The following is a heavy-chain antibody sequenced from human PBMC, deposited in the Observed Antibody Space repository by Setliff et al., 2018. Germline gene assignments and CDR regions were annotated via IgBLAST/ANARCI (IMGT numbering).Heavy chain of an antibody. D-gene: IGHD4-17*01. Sequence: PRASVKVSCKVSGYSLKDSSMHWVRQVPGKGLEWMGGFAPEVGEIIYAQEFQGRVTMTADTSTDTAYMQVSGLRSEDTAVHFCARYGAKLAIEEWGQGTLVTVSS. CDR2: FAPEVGEI. V-gene: IGHV1-24*01. CDR1: GYSLKDSS. CDR3: ARYGAKLAIEE. J-gene: IGHJ4*02.